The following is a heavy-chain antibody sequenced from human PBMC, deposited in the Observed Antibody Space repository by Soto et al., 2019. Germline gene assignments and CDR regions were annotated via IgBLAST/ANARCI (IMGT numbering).Heavy chain of an antibody. CDR2: ISGSGGST. D-gene: IGHD3-16*01. J-gene: IGHJ4*02. Sequence: GGSLRLSCAASGFTFSSYAMSWVRQAPGKGLEWVSAISGSGGSTYYADSVKGRFTISRDNSKNALYLQMNSLRAEDTAVYYCAKAPENMITFSWVDYWGQGTLVTVSS. CDR1: GFTFSSYA. V-gene: IGHV3-23*01. CDR3: AKAPENMITFSWVDY.